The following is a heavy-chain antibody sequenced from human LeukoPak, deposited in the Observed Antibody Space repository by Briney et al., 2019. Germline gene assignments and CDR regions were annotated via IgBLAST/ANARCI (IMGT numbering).Heavy chain of an antibody. D-gene: IGHD2-2*01. CDR2: IYHSGST. Sequence: SETLSLTCAVSGGSISSSNWWSWVRQPPGKGLEWIGEIYHSGSTNYNPSLKSRVTISADKSKNQFSLKLSSVTAADTAVYYCARDLGYCSSTSCYGDAFDIWGQGTMVTVSS. J-gene: IGHJ3*02. CDR3: ARDLGYCSSTSCYGDAFDI. V-gene: IGHV4-4*02. CDR1: GGSISSSNW.